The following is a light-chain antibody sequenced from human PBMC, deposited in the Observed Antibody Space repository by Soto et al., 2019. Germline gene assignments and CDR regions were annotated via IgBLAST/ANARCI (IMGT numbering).Light chain of an antibody. J-gene: IGKJ1*01. CDR2: AAS. V-gene: IGKV1-39*01. CDR3: QQSFTNPKT. Sequence: DIQMTQSPSSLSASVGDRVTITCRASQGISNFLNWYQKKPGEAPKVLIYAASSLQTGVPSRFTGSGSGTVFTLTISSLQPEDFATVFCQQSFTNPKTFGQGTEVDIK. CDR1: QGISNF.